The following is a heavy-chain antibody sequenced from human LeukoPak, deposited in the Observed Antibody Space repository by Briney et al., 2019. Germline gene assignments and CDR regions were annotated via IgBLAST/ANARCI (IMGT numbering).Heavy chain of an antibody. CDR1: GFTFDDYT. Sequence: PGGSLRLSCAASGFTFDDYTMHWVRQVPGKGLEWVSGISWNSVTTEYADSAKGRFTISRDNAKNSLYLEINSLRVEDTALYFCVGGASGSYYHFDYWGQGTLVTVSS. CDR2: ISWNSVTT. D-gene: IGHD3-10*01. V-gene: IGHV3-9*01. J-gene: IGHJ4*02. CDR3: VGGASGSYYHFDY.